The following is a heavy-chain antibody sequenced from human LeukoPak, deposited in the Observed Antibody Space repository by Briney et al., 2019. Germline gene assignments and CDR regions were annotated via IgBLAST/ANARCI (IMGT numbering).Heavy chain of an antibody. CDR1: GFTFSSYG. D-gene: IGHD3-10*01. J-gene: IGHJ4*02. CDR2: IWYDGSNK. CDR3: ARDCGITMVRGADY. V-gene: IGHV3-33*01. Sequence: GGSLRLSCAASGFTFSSYGMHWVRQAPGKGLEWVAVIWYDGSNKYYADSAKGRFTISRDNSKNTLYLQMNSLRAEDTAVYYCARDCGITMVRGADYWGQGTLVTVSS.